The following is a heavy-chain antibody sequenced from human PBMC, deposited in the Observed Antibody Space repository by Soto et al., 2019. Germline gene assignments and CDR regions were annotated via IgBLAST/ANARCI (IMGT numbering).Heavy chain of an antibody. D-gene: IGHD1-1*01. V-gene: IGHV1-69*12. CDR2: IMPIFRTP. CDR3: ASDNDRPQLGGNYYYIFDV. Sequence: QVQLEQSGPEVKKPGSSVKVSCKASGGTFRNSAISWVRQAPGQGLEWMGGIMPIFRTPDYAQKFQGRVTITADASASTAYMELTGLRSDDTAVYYCASDNDRPQLGGNYYYIFDVWGHGTTVTVSS. J-gene: IGHJ6*02. CDR1: GGTFRNSA.